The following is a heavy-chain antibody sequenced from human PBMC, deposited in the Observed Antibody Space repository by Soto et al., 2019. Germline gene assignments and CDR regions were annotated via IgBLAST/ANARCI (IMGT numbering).Heavy chain of an antibody. CDR2: IHPGDSDA. D-gene: IGHD3-3*01. V-gene: IGHV5-51*01. Sequence: GESLKISCKGSGYSFTSYWIGWVRQTPGKGLEWMGIIHPGDSDARYSPSFQGQVTISADKSISTAYLQWSSLKASDTAMYYCERKGEGDFGSGYPLSYYYMDVWGKGITVTVS. CDR3: ERKGEGDFGSGYPLSYYYMDV. CDR1: GYSFTSYW. J-gene: IGHJ6*03.